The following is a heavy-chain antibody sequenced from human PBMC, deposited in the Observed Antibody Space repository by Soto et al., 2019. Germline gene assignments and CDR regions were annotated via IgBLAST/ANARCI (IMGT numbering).Heavy chain of an antibody. J-gene: IGHJ4*02. D-gene: IGHD3-10*01. CDR1: GYTFTTYP. CDR2: INPGNGDR. CDR3: ARKGYTRSGIYHFDY. V-gene: IGHV1-3*01. Sequence: ASVKVSCKASGYTFTTYPIHWVRQAPGQGLEWMGWINPGNGDRDYLEKFQGRVTVTRDTSASTAYMELSSLTSEDTAVYYCARKGYTRSGIYHFDYWAQGTLVTFPS.